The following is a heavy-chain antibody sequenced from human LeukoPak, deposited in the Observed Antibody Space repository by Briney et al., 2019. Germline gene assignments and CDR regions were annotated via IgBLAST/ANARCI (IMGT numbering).Heavy chain of an antibody. CDR1: GYTFTGYY. D-gene: IGHD6-13*01. CDR2: INPNSGGT. Sequence: ASVKVSCKASGYTFTGYYMHWVRQAPGQGLEWMGWINPNSGGTNYAQKFQGRVTMTRDTSISTAYMELSRLRSDDTAVYYCARERYSSSWYFDYWGQGTLVTVSS. J-gene: IGHJ4*02. CDR3: ARERYSSSWYFDY. V-gene: IGHV1-2*02.